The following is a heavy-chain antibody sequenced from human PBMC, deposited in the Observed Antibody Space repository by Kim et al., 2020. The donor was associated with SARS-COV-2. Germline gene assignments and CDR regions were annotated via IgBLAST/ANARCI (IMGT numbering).Heavy chain of an antibody. V-gene: IGHV1-69*04. Sequence: SVKVSCKASGDTFSSYTISWVRQAPGQGLEWMGRVIPILGIAKYAQKFQGRVTITADKSTSTAYMELSSVRSEDTAVYYCARDPGALRFRELLRDYWGQGTLVTVSS. D-gene: IGHD3-10*01. CDR3: ARDPGALRFRELLRDY. CDR1: GDTFSSYT. CDR2: VIPILGIA. J-gene: IGHJ4*02.